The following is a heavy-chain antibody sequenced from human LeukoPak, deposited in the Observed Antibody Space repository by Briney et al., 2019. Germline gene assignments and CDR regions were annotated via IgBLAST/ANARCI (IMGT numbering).Heavy chain of an antibody. CDR2: ISGSGGST. J-gene: IGHJ4*02. V-gene: IGHV3-23*01. CDR3: AISPDYYGSGSYFGPND. Sequence: GGSLRLSCAASGFTFSSYAMSWVRQAPGKGLEWVSAISGSGGSTYYADSVKGRFTISRDNSKNTLYLQMNSLRAEDTAVYYCAISPDYYGSGSYFGPNDWGQGTLVTVSS. D-gene: IGHD3-10*01. CDR1: GFTFSSYA.